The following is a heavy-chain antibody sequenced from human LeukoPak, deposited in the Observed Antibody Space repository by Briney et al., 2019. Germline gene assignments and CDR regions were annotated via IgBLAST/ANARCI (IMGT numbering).Heavy chain of an antibody. V-gene: IGHV4-4*07. CDR2: IYTRGST. CDR3: ARAQYCSSLFCYQIDY. CDR1: GVSISIDS. J-gene: IGHJ4*02. Sequence: LRTLSLSCAVSGVSISIDSRGSIWERPPEGLEWIVCIYTRGSTNYNPSLKSRVTMSVDTSKNQFSLKLSSVTAADTAVYYCARAQYCSSLFCYQIDYWAQGTLVTVSS. D-gene: IGHD2-2*01.